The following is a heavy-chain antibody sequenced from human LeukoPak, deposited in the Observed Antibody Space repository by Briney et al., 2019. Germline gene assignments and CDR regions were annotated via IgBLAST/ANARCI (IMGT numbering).Heavy chain of an antibody. D-gene: IGHD2-15*01. CDR1: GGSFSGYY. CDR2: INHSGST. V-gene: IGHV4-34*01. Sequence: SETLSLTCAVYGGSFSGYYWSWIRQPPGKGLEWIGEINHSGSTNYNPSLKRGVTISVETSKKQCSLKLSSVTAADTAVYYCARLGYCSGGSCYPGWFDPWGQGTLVTVSS. J-gene: IGHJ5*02. CDR3: ARLGYCSGGSCYPGWFDP.